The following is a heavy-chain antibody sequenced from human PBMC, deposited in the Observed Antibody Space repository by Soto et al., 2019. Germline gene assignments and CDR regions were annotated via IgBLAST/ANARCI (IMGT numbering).Heavy chain of an antibody. V-gene: IGHV1-18*01. CDR2: ISAYNGNT. CDR1: GYPFTSYG. Sequence: GASVKDSFKASGYPFTSYGISLVRQAPGQGLEWMGWISAYNGNTNYAQKLQGRVTMTTDTSTSTAYMELRSLRSDDTAVYYCARVVAAADGDYWGQGTLVTVSS. J-gene: IGHJ4*02. CDR3: ARVVAAADGDY. D-gene: IGHD6-13*01.